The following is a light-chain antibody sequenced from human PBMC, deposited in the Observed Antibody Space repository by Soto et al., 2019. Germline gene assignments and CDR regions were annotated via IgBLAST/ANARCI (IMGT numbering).Light chain of an antibody. J-gene: IGLJ3*02. CDR3: CSYAGSYTLWV. CDR2: DVS. CDR1: SSDIGGYNY. Sequence: QSALTQPRSVSGSPGQSVTISCTGTSSDIGGYNYVSWYQQHPGKAPKLIIYDVSKRPSGVPDRFSGSKSGNTASLTISGLQADDEADYYCCSYAGSYTLWVFGGGTKVTVL. V-gene: IGLV2-11*01.